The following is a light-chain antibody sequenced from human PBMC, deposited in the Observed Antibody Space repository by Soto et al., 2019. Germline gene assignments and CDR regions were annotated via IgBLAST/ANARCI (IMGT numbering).Light chain of an antibody. CDR1: LSVSSN. J-gene: IGKJ1*01. CDR2: DAS. CDR3: QQRNNWPPWT. Sequence: EIVLTQSPATLSVSTGERATLSCRASLSVSSNLAWYQQKPGQAPRLLIYDASNRATGIPARFSGSGSGTDFTLTISSLEPEDFAVYYCQQRNNWPPWTFGQGTKVDIK. V-gene: IGKV3-11*01.